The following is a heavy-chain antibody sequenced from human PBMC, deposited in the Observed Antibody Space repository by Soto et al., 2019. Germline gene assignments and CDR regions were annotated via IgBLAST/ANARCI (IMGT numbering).Heavy chain of an antibody. CDR3: ARDYSLNREWLAELHYYYYGMDV. D-gene: IGHD6-19*01. CDR1: GGTFSSYA. J-gene: IGHJ6*02. V-gene: IGHV1-69*13. CDR2: IIPIFGTA. Sequence: GASVKVSCKASGGTFSSYAISLVRQAPGQGLEWMGGIIPIFGTANYAQKFQGRVTITADESTSTAYMELSSLRSEDTAVYYCARDYSLNREWLAELHYYYYGMDVWVQGTTVTVSS.